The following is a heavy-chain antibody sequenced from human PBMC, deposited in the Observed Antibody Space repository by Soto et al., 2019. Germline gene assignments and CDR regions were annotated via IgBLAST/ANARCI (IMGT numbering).Heavy chain of an antibody. Sequence: TSETLSLTCTVSGGSISSSSYYWGWIRQPPGKGLEWIGSIYYSGSTYYNPSLKSRVTISVDTSKNQFSLKLSSVTAADTAVYYCARLTGETDAFDIWGQGTMVTVSS. CDR3: ARLTGETDAFDI. V-gene: IGHV4-39*01. CDR1: GGSISSSSYY. CDR2: IYYSGST. J-gene: IGHJ3*02.